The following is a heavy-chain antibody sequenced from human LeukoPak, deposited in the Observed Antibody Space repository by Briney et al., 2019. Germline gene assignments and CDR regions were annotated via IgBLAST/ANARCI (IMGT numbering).Heavy chain of an antibody. CDR2: IYYSGST. CDR3: ARGWTPSLPPDY. Sequence: SETLSLTCAVSGYSISSGYYWSWIRQPPGKGLEWIGYIYYSGSTNYNPSLKSRVTISVDTSKNQFSLKLSSVTAADTAVYYCARGWTPSLPPDYWGQGTLVTVSS. J-gene: IGHJ4*02. CDR1: GYSISSGYY. D-gene: IGHD3/OR15-3a*01. V-gene: IGHV4-61*01.